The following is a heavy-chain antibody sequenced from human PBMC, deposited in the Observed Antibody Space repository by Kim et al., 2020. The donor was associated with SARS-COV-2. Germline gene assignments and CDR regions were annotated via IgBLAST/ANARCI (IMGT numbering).Heavy chain of an antibody. D-gene: IGHD6-13*01. CDR1: GFTFSSYA. J-gene: IGHJ3*02. V-gene: IGHV3-23*03. CDR2: IYSGGSST. CDR3: AKDVVAAANDAFDI. Sequence: GGSLRLSCAASGFTFSSYAMSWVRQAPGKGLEWVSVIYSGGSSTYYADSVKGRFTISRDNSNNTLYLQMNSLRAEDTAVYYCAKDVVAAANDAFDIWGQGTMVTVSS.